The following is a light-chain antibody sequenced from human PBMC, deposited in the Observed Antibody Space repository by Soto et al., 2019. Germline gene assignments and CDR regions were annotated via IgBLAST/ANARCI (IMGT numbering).Light chain of an antibody. V-gene: IGKV1-39*01. J-gene: IGKJ4*01. CDR3: QQSYTTPG. CDR2: TAS. CDR1: QSISSH. Sequence: DIQMTQSPSSLSASIGDRVTITCRASQSISSHLNWYQQKPGKAPKLLIYTASTLETGVPSRFSGSGSGTDFTLTISSLQREDFATYYCQQSYTTPGFGGGTKVEIK.